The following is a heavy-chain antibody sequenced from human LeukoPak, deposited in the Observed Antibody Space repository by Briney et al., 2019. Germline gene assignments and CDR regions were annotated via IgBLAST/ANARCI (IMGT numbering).Heavy chain of an antibody. V-gene: IGHV3-74*01. J-gene: IGHJ4*02. CDR3: AKGSYGAYFDC. CDR2: INSDGSST. D-gene: IGHD5-18*01. Sequence: GGSLRLSCAASGFTFSSYWMHWVRQAPGKGLVWVSRINSDGSSTSYADSVKGRFTISRDNAKNTLYLQMNSLRAEDTAVYYCAKGSYGAYFDCWGQGTLVTVSS. CDR1: GFTFSSYW.